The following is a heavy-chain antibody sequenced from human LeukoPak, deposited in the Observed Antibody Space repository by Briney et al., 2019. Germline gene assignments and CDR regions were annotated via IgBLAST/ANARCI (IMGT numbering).Heavy chain of an antibody. J-gene: IGHJ4*02. V-gene: IGHV4-31*03. CDR2: IYYSGST. CDR3: ARESTMVRGVIDY. Sequence: SETLSLTCTVSGDSISSGGYYWSWIRQHPGKGLECIGYIYYSGSTYYNPSLKSRVTISLDRSKNQFSLKLSSVTAADTAVYYCARESTMVRGVIDYWGQGTLVTVSS. D-gene: IGHD3-10*01. CDR1: GDSISSGGYY.